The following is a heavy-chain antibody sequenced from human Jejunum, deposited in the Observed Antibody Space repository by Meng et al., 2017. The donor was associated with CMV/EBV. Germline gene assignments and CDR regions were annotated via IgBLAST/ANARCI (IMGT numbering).Heavy chain of an antibody. V-gene: IGHV3-30*02. J-gene: IGHJ5*02. CDR2: IRYDGNNK. CDR3: TRGDMGFDP. CDR1: GFTFSTYG. Sequence: RLSCAASGFTFSTYGMHWVRLAPGRGLEWVAFIRYDGNNKYYTDSVKGRFTISRDNAKNTLYLQMNSLRGEDTAVYYCTRGDMGFDPWGQGTLVTVSS. D-gene: IGHD2-15*01.